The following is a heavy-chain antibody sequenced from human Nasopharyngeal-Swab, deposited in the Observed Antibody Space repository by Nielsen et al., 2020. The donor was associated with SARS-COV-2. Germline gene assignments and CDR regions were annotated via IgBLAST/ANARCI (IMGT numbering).Heavy chain of an antibody. CDR3: AKYNWNDESLDYFDY. V-gene: IGHV3-23*01. CDR2: ISGSGGST. D-gene: IGHD1-1*01. J-gene: IGHJ4*02. Sequence: GESLKISCAASGFTFSSYAMSWVHQAPGKGLEWVSAISGSGGSTYYADSVKGRFTISRDNSKNTLYLQMNSLRAEDTAVYYCAKYNWNDESLDYFDYWGQGTLVTVSS. CDR1: GFTFSSYA.